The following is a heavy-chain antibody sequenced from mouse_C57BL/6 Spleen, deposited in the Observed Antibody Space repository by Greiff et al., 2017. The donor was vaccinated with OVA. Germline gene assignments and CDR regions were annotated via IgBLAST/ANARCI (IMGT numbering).Heavy chain of an antibody. D-gene: IGHD2-1*01. J-gene: IGHJ3*01. CDR2: INPNNGGT. V-gene: IGHV1-18*01. Sequence: EVQLQQSGPELVKPGASVKIPCKASGYTFTDYNMDWVKQSHGKSLEWIGDINPNNGGTIYNQKFKGKATLTVDKSSSTAYMELRSLTSEDTAVYYCVYGNYEGLFAYWGQGTLVTVSA. CDR3: VYGNYEGLFAY. CDR1: GYTFTDYN.